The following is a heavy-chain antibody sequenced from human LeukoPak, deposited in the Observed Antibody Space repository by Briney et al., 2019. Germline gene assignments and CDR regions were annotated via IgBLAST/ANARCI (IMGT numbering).Heavy chain of an antibody. Sequence: ASVKVSCKASGYTFTSYYMHWVRQAPGQGLEWMGIINPSGGSTSYAQKFQGRVTMTRDTSTSTVYMELSSLRSEDAAVYFCARDLSGYCSGGSCAYYYYGVDVWGPRTTVTVS. J-gene: IGHJ6*02. CDR3: ARDLSGYCSGGSCAYYYYGVDV. V-gene: IGHV1-46*01. D-gene: IGHD2-15*01. CDR2: INPSGGST. CDR1: GYTFTSYY.